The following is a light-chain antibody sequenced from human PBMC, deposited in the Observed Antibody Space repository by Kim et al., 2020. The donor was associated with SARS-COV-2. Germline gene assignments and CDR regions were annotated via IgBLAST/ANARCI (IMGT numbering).Light chain of an antibody. CDR2: STN. Sequence: QPVLTQPPAASGTPGQRVTISCSGSTSNIGSRTVNWYQQLPGTAPKLLIYSTNQRPAGVPDRFSGSKSGTSASLAISGLQSEDEADYYCAAWDDSLNGLFGGGTQLTVL. V-gene: IGLV1-44*01. CDR3: AAWDDSLNGL. CDR1: TSNIGSRT. J-gene: IGLJ2*01.